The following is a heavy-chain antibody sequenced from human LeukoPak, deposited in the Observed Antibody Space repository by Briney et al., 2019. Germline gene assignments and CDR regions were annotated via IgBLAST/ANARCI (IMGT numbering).Heavy chain of an antibody. V-gene: IGHV3-30*14. J-gene: IGHJ3*01. CDR2: ISYDGSNK. Sequence: GGSLRLSCAASGFTFSSYAMHWVRQAPGKGLEWVAVISYDGSNKYYADSVKGRFTISRDISKNTMYLQMNSLRADDTAVYYCAVEVTATDEGFDVWGQGAMVTVSS. D-gene: IGHD2-21*02. CDR1: GFTFSSYA. CDR3: AVEVTATDEGFDV.